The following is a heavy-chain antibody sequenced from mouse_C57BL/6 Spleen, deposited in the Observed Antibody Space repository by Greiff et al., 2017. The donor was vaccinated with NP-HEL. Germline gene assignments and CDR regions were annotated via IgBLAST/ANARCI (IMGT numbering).Heavy chain of an antibody. Sequence: QVQLQQSGAELARPGASVKLSCKASGYTFTSYGISWVKQRTGQGLEWIGEIYPRSGNTYYNEKFKGKATLTADKSSSTAYMGLRSLTSEDSAVYFCAIWDYDEEVWFAYWGQGTLVTVSA. CDR2: IYPRSGNT. CDR3: AIWDYDEEVWFAY. J-gene: IGHJ3*01. V-gene: IGHV1-81*01. CDR1: GYTFTSYG. D-gene: IGHD2-4*01.